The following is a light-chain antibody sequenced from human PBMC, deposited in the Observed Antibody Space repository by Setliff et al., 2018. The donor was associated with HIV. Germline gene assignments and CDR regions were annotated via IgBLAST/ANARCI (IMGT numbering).Light chain of an antibody. CDR1: SSDIGGYDN. CDR2: EVS. J-gene: IGLJ1*01. V-gene: IGLV2-14*01. Sequence: QSALTQPASVSGSPGQSITISCTGTSSDIGGYDNVSWYHQHPDTAPKVLIYEVSNRPSGVSKRCSGSKSGNTASLTISCLLAEDEADYYGISYADSSALAVFGSGTKVTVL. CDR3: ISYADSSALAV.